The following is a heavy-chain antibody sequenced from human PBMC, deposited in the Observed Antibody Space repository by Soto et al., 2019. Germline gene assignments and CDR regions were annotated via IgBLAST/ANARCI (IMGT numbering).Heavy chain of an antibody. D-gene: IGHD3-10*01. CDR1: GFTFSSYW. CDR3: ARDPTGGRPDT. J-gene: IGHJ3*02. V-gene: IGHV3-74*01. CDR2: IKSEGGSI. Sequence: EVQQVESGGGLVQPGGSLRLSCAASGFTFSSYWMHWVRQAPGKGLVWVSRIKSEGGSISYADSVRGRFTISRDNAKNALYLQMNSLRAEDTAVYYCARDPTGGRPDTWGQGTMVTVSS.